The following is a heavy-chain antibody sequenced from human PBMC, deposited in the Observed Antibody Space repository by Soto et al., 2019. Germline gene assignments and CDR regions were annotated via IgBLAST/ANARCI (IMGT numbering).Heavy chain of an antibody. CDR2: VTTSGDTV. D-gene: IGHD2-21*01. CDR3: ASSEAPDAVVDYSYGMDV. V-gene: IGHV3-48*03. J-gene: IGHJ6*02. Sequence: GGSQRHSSVAARFTFSRNEIHLVRQAPGKGLKWVAYVTTSGDTVFYADSVEGRFAISRDVATNSVHLQMHSLRDEDTAVYYCASSEAPDAVVDYSYGMDVWGQGTTVTFSS. CDR1: RFTFSRNE.